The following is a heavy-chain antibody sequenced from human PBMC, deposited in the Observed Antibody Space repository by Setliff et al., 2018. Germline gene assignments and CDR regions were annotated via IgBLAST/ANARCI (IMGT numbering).Heavy chain of an antibody. V-gene: IGHV1-3*01. CDR3: ARDTWFGELFSPRYYYYYGMDV. Sequence: ASVKVSCKASGYTFTSYAMHWVCQAPGQRLEWMGWINAGNGNTKYSQKFQGRVTITRDTSASTAYMELSSLRSEDTAVYYCARDTWFGELFSPRYYYYYGMDVWGQGTTVTVSS. CDR2: INAGNGNT. CDR1: GYTFTSYA. J-gene: IGHJ6*02. D-gene: IGHD3-10*01.